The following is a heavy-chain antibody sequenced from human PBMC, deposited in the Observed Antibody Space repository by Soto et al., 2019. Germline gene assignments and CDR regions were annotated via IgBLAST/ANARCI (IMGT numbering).Heavy chain of an antibody. V-gene: IGHV1-69*13. CDR1: GGTFSSYA. Sequence: SVKVSCKASGGTFSSYAISWVRQAPGQGLEWMGGIIPIFGTANYAQKFQGRVTITADESTSTAYMELSSLRSEDTAVYYCARDPYTGTTTRGMDVWGQGTTGTVSS. CDR2: IIPIFGTA. CDR3: ARDPYTGTTTRGMDV. J-gene: IGHJ6*02. D-gene: IGHD1-1*01.